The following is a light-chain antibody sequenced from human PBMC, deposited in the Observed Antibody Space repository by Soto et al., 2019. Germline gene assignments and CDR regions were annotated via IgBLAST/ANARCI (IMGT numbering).Light chain of an antibody. Sequence: QSVLTQPASVSGSPGQSITISCTGTSSDVGSYNYVSWYQQHPGKAPKLMIYEVSNRPSGVSNRFSGSKSGNTASLTISGLQAEDEADYYCSSYTSSSTLFGGGTK. CDR2: EVS. CDR1: SSDVGSYNY. J-gene: IGLJ2*01. CDR3: SSYTSSSTL. V-gene: IGLV2-14*01.